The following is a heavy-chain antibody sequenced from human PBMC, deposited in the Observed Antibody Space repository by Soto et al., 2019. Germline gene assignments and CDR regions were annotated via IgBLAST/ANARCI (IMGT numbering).Heavy chain of an antibody. J-gene: IGHJ5*02. CDR2: ISLYSDGT. D-gene: IGHD2-2*01. V-gene: IGHV1-18*01. Sequence: ASVKVSCKTSGYTFSNYGITWVRQAPGQPLEWLGWISLYSDGTNYAQKFQGRVSMTTDTSTTTAYIELRSLRSDDTAVYYCARVVPGAEAWFGPWGQGTLVTVSS. CDR3: ARVVPGAEAWFGP. CDR1: GYTFSNYG.